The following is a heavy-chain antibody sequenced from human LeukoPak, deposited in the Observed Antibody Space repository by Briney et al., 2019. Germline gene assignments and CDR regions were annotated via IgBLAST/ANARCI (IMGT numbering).Heavy chain of an antibody. Sequence: GGSLRLSCAASGFTFSSYGMHWVRQAPGKGLEWVAVISYDGSNKYYADSVKGRFTISRDNSKNTLYLQMNSLRAEDTAVYYCAKLGEQVDSWGQGTLVTVSS. CDR2: ISYDGSNK. CDR1: GFTFSSYG. J-gene: IGHJ5*01. D-gene: IGHD3-16*01. V-gene: IGHV3-30*18. CDR3: AKLGEQVDS.